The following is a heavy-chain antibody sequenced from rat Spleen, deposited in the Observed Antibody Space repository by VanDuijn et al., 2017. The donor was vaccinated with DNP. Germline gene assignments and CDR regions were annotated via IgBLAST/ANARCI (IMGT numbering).Heavy chain of an antibody. CDR1: GYSITSNY. CDR2: ISYSGYT. CDR3: ARWSRYFDY. V-gene: IGHV3-1*01. Sequence: EVQLQESGPGLVKPSQSLSLTCSVTGYSITSNYWAWIRKFPGNKMEWMGYISYSGYTGYNPSLKSRISITRNTSKNQFFLHLNSVTTEDTATYYCARWSRYFDYWGQGVMVTVSS. J-gene: IGHJ2*01.